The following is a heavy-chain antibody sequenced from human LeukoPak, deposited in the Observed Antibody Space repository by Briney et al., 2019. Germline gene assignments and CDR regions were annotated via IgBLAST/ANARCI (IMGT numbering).Heavy chain of an antibody. D-gene: IGHD3-3*01. J-gene: IGHJ6*03. V-gene: IGHV4-4*07. CDR3: ARVSEERYDFWSGYNFNYYYYMDV. CDR1: GGSISSYY. Sequence: SETLSLTCTVSGGSISSYYWSWIRQPAGKGLEWIGRIYTSGSTNYNPSLKSRVTMSVDTSKNQFSLKLSSVTAADTAVYYCARVSEERYDFWSGYNFNYYYYMDVWGKGTTVTVSS. CDR2: IYTSGST.